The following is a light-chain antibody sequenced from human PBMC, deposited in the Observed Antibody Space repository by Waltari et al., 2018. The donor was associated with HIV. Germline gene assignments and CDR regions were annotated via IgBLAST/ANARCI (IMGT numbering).Light chain of an antibody. J-gene: IGKJ5*01. CDR2: GAS. CDR3: QQYGSSPIT. V-gene: IGKV3-20*01. Sequence: EIVLTQSPGTLSLSPGQRATLSCRASLTVTSDYLAWYQQKPGQAPRLLIYGASNRATGIPDRFSVSGSGTDFALTISRLQPVDFAMYYCQQYGSSPITFGQGTRLEIK. CDR1: LTVTSDY.